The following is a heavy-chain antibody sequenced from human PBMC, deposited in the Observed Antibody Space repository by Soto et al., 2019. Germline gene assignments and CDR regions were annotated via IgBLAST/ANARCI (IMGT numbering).Heavy chain of an antibody. Sequence: GSLRLSCAASGFTFSSYAMSWVRQAPGKGLEWVSAISGSGGSTYYADSVKGRFTISRDNSKNTLYLQMNSLRAEDTAVYYCAKVGIGPMATDYWGQGTLVTVSS. D-gene: IGHD5-18*01. CDR2: ISGSGGST. CDR3: AKVGIGPMATDY. V-gene: IGHV3-23*01. J-gene: IGHJ4*02. CDR1: GFTFSSYA.